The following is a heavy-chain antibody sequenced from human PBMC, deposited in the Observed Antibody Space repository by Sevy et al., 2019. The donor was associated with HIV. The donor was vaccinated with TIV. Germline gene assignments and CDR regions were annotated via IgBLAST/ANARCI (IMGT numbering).Heavy chain of an antibody. Sequence: ETLSLTCTVSGGSISTYYWSWIRQSPGKGLEWIGYIYYTGRTWYTPSLKSRATISVDTPKNQFSLELRSVTAADTAVYFCARNAFWRGAPDYWGPGNLVTVSS. CDR1: GGSISTYY. V-gene: IGHV4-59*01. CDR2: IYYTGRT. D-gene: IGHD3-3*01. CDR3: ARNAFWRGAPDY. J-gene: IGHJ4*02.